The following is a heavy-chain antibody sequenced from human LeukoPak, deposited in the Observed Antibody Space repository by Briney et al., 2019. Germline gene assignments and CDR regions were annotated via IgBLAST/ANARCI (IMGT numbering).Heavy chain of an antibody. Sequence: GGSLRLSCAASGFTFSSYSMNWVRQAPGKGLEWVSSISSSSSYIYYADSVKGRLTISRDNAKNSLYLQMNSLRAEDTAVYYCARMNYVSSGWGAPFDYWGQGTLVTVSS. D-gene: IGHD1-7*01. J-gene: IGHJ4*02. V-gene: IGHV3-21*01. CDR2: ISSSSSYI. CDR1: GFTFSSYS. CDR3: ARMNYVSSGWGAPFDY.